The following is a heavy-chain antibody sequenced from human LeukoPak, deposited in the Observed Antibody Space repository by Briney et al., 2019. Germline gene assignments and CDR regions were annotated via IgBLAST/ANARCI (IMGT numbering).Heavy chain of an antibody. CDR2: ITPLFGTA. CDR1: GGTFSKYT. V-gene: IGHV1-69*13. Sequence: SVTVSFKASGGTFSKYTISWVRQRPGQGLEWMGGITPLFGTANYAQKFQGRVTITADESTSTAYMELSSLRSEDTAVYYCAKSSGWYAIWFDPWGQGTLVTVSS. CDR3: AKSSGWYAIWFDP. D-gene: IGHD6-19*01. J-gene: IGHJ5*02.